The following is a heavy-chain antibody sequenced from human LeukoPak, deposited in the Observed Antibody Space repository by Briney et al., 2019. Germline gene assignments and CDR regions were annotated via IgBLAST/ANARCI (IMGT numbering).Heavy chain of an antibody. CDR2: VSDIGRST. D-gene: IGHD5-24*01. CDR1: GFTFSSYA. Sequence: GGSLRLSCAASGFTFSSYAMSWLRQAPGKGLDWVSAVSDIGRSTYYAESVKGRFTISRDNSKNTLYLHMNSLRAEDTAVYYCAKRGMTTIKEGFDYWGQGTLVTVSS. CDR3: AKRGMTTIKEGFDY. J-gene: IGHJ4*02. V-gene: IGHV3-23*01.